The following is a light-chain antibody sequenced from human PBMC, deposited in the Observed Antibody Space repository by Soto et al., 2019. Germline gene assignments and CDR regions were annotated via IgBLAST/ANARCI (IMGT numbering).Light chain of an antibody. CDR2: SNI. CDR1: SSDIGAGYD. J-gene: IGLJ3*02. CDR3: QSDDSSLGGSKGV. V-gene: IGLV1-40*01. Sequence: QSVLTQPPSMSGAPGQRVTISCTGSSSDIGAGYDVHWYQQFPGTAPKLLVYSNINRPSGVPDRFSGSKSGTSASLAITGLQAEDEADYYCQSDDSSLGGSKGVFGGGTKLPVL.